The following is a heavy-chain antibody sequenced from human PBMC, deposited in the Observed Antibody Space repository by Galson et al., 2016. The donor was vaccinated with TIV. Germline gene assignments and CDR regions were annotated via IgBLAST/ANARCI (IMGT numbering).Heavy chain of an antibody. CDR3: ARDRIVDATYYYYYYGMDV. D-gene: IGHD1-26*01. CDR2: ISESGKT. J-gene: IGHJ6*02. CDR1: GFTFSDYY. Sequence: SLRLSCAASGFTFSDYYMSWIRQAPGKGLEWVSYISESGKTYYSDSVKGRFTISRDNSRNTLYLQMNGLRTEDAAVYYCARDRIVDATYYYYYYGMDVWGQGTAVTVSS. V-gene: IGHV3-69-1*02.